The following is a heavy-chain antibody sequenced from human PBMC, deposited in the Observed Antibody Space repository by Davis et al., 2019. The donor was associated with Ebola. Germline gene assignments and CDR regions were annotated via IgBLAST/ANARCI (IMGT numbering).Heavy chain of an antibody. D-gene: IGHD6-13*01. J-gene: IGHJ4*02. CDR1: GGPFSGYY. CDR3: ARGDLGGKQLVY. CDR2: INHSGST. V-gene: IGHV4-34*01. Sequence: SETLSLTCAVYGGPFSGYYWTWIRQPPGKGLEWIGEINHSGSTNYNPSLKSRLIISIDTSKNQFSLQLNSVTAADTAVYYCARGDLGGKQLVYWGQGTLVTVSS.